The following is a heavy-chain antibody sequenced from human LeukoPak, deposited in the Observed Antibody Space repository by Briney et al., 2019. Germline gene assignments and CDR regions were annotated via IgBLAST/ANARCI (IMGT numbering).Heavy chain of an antibody. V-gene: IGHV3-21*01. J-gene: IGHJ6*02. CDR3: ASASDFGVGYGMDV. CDR1: GFTFSSYS. CDR2: IISSSSYI. Sequence: PGGSLRLSCAASGFTFSSYSMNWVRQAPGKGLEWVSSIISSSSYIYYADSVKGRFTISRDNAKNTLYLQMNSLRAEDTAVYYCASASDFGVGYGMDVWGQGTTVTVSS. D-gene: IGHD3-3*01.